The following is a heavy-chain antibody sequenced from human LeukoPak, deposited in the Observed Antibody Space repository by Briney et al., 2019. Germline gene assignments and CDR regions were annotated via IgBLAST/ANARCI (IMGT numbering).Heavy chain of an antibody. CDR2: IYGGGST. V-gene: IGHV3-53*01. J-gene: IGHJ4*02. CDR3: TRLFPWAHHFFDS. D-gene: IGHD3-16*01. CDR1: GFTFSHDY. Sequence: GGSLRLSCAVSGFTFSHDYMTWVRQAPGKGLGWVSVIYGGGSTYYADSVRGRFTISRNNSENTLYLQMDSLRAEDTAVYYCTRLFPWAHHFFDSWGQGTLVTVSS.